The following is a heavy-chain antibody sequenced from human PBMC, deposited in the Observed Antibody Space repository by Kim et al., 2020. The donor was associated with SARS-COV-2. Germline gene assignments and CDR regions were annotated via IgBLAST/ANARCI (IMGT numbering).Heavy chain of an antibody. CDR3: ARAEYQLPYDAFDI. D-gene: IGHD2-2*01. Sequence: ASVKVSCKASGYTFTSHAMNWVRQAPGQGLEWMGWINTNTGNPTYAQGFTGRFVFSLDTSVSTAYLQISSLKAEDTAVYYCARAEYQLPYDAFDIWGQGTMVTVSS. CDR2: INTNTGNP. CDR1: GYTFTSHA. J-gene: IGHJ3*02. V-gene: IGHV7-4-1*02.